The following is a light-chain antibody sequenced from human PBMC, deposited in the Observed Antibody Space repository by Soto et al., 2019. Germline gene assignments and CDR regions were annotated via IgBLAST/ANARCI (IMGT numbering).Light chain of an antibody. J-gene: IGLJ3*02. V-gene: IGLV2-14*01. CDR1: SSDIGAYNY. Sequence: QSALTQPASVSGSPGQSITISCSGTSSDIGAYNYVSWYQQHPGKAPKLLIFEVSNRPSGVSDRFSGSKSGNTASLTISGLQPEDEADYYCSSYTVTSTRVFGGGTKLTVL. CDR3: SSYTVTSTRV. CDR2: EVS.